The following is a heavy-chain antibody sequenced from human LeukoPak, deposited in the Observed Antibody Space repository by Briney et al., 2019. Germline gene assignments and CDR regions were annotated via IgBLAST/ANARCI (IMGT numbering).Heavy chain of an antibody. CDR1: GFTFSSYG. CDR3: AKDQFKAAAGTLPRFDP. J-gene: IGHJ5*02. CDR2: ISYDGSNK. D-gene: IGHD6-13*01. V-gene: IGHV3-30*18. Sequence: GGSLRLSCAASGFTFSSYGMHWVRQAPGKGLEWVAVISYDGSNKYYADSVKGRFTISRDNSKNTLYLQMNSLRAEDTAVYYCAKDQFKAAAGTLPRFDPWGQGTLVTVSS.